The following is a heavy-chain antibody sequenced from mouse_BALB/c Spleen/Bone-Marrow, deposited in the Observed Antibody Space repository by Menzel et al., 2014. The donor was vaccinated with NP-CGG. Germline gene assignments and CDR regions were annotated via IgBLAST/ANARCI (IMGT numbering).Heavy chain of an antibody. J-gene: IGHJ2*01. D-gene: IGHD4-1*01. Sequence: QVQLKESGSVLVRPGASVKLSCKASGYTFTSSWMHWAKRRPGQGLEWIGEIHPNSGNTNYNEKFKGKATLTVDTSSSTAYVDLSSLTSEDSAVYYCARSGFDYWGQGTTLTVSS. CDR2: IHPNSGNT. CDR3: ARSGFDY. CDR1: GYTFTSSW. V-gene: IGHV1S130*01.